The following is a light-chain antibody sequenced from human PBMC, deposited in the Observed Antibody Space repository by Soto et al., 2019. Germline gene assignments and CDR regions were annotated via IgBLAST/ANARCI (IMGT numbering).Light chain of an antibody. CDR2: GAS. Sequence: EIVMTQSPATLSVSPGERATLSCRASQSVNSNLAWYQQKPGQAPSLLIYGASTRATGVPARFSGSGSGTEFTLTISMLQSEDFAVYYCQQYKNWPPYTFGQGTKPEIK. CDR1: QSVNSN. CDR3: QQYKNWPPYT. J-gene: IGKJ2*01. V-gene: IGKV3-15*01.